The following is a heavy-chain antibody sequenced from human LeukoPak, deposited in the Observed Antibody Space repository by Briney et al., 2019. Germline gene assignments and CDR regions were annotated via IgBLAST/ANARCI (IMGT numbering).Heavy chain of an antibody. CDR2: INGDGSDT. V-gene: IGHV3-74*01. Sequence: WXSXINGDGSDTNSADSVKGRFTISRDNAKNTLYLQMNSLRAEDTAVYYCVRGLGSGYSYAYGVYWGQGTLVTVSS. D-gene: IGHD5-18*01. J-gene: IGHJ4*02. CDR3: VRGLGSGYSYAYGVY.